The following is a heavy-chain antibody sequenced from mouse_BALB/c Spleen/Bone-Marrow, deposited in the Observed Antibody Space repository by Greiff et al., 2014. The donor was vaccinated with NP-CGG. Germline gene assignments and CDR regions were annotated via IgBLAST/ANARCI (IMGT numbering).Heavy chain of an antibody. V-gene: IGHV1-18*01. CDR1: GYSFTGYT. J-gene: IGHJ2*01. CDR3: AREGAYDYEIFDD. D-gene: IGHD2-4*01. CDR2: INPYNGGT. Sequence: VQLQQPGPELVKPGASMKISCKASGYSFTGYTMNWVKQSHGKNLEWIGLINPYNGGTSYNQKFKGKATLTVDKSSSTAYMELLSRTSEDSAVYYCAREGAYDYEIFDDWGQGTTLIVSS.